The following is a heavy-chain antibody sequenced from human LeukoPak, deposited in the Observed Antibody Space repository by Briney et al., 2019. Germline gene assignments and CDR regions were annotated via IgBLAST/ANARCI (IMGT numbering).Heavy chain of an antibody. Sequence: NPSETLSLTCTVSGGSISSYYWSWIRQPRGKGLEWIGYIYDTGSTNYSPSLKSRVTISVDTSKNQFSLKLSSVTAADTAVYYCARGGSGYDSFYYYGMDVWGQGTTVTVSS. CDR2: IYDTGST. CDR1: GGSISSYY. D-gene: IGHD5-12*01. V-gene: IGHV4-59*01. J-gene: IGHJ6*02. CDR3: ARGGSGYDSFYYYGMDV.